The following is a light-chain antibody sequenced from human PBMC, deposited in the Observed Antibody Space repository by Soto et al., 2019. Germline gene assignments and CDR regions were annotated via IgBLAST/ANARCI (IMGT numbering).Light chain of an antibody. CDR3: QEHGSSPTWT. Sequence: EIVLTQSPGTLSLSPGERATLSCRASQSVSSNYLAWYQQKPGQAPRLLIYEASSRATGIPDRFSGSGSGTDFTLTISRLEPEDFAVYYCQEHGSSPTWTFGQGTKVEIK. CDR2: EAS. V-gene: IGKV3-20*01. CDR1: QSVSSNY. J-gene: IGKJ1*01.